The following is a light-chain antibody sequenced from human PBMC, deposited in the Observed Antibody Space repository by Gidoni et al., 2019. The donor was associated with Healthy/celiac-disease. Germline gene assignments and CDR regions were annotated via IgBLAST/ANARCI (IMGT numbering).Light chain of an antibody. CDR2: GAS. CDR1: QSVSSSY. V-gene: IGKV3-20*01. J-gene: IGKJ5*01. Sequence: EIVLTQSPCTLSLSPWERATLSCRANQSVSSSYLAWSQQKPGQAPRLLIYGASSRATGIPDRFSGSGSGTDFTLTISRLEPEDFAVYYCQQYGSSPPLTFGQGTRLEIK. CDR3: QQYGSSPPLT.